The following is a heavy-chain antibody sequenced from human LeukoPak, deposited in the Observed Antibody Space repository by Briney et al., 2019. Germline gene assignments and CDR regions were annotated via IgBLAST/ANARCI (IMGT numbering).Heavy chain of an antibody. CDR2: ISGSGGST. Sequence: GGSLRLSCAASGFSFSSYGMSWVRQAPGRGLELVSAISGSGGSTYYADSVKGRFTISRDNSKNTLYLQMSSLRAEDTAVYYCAKAPTGRYGFYYFDDWGQGTLVTVSS. D-gene: IGHD5-18*01. V-gene: IGHV3-23*01. CDR1: GFSFSSYG. CDR3: AKAPTGRYGFYYFDD. J-gene: IGHJ4*02.